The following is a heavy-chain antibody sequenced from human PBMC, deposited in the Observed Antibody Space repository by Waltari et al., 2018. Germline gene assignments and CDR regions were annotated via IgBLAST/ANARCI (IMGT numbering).Heavy chain of an antibody. V-gene: IGHV3-7*03. CDR3: ARDEEWSSDR. CDR2: INKDGSKK. Sequence: VQLVESGGGLVQPGGSLRLSCAASGFTFRCHWMNWVRQAPGKGLEWVAIINKDGSKKFYVDSVRGRFTVSRDNAKNSLYLQMNSLRVDDTAVYYCARDEEWSSDRWGQGTLVTVSS. D-gene: IGHD3-3*01. CDR1: GFTFRCHW. J-gene: IGHJ4*02.